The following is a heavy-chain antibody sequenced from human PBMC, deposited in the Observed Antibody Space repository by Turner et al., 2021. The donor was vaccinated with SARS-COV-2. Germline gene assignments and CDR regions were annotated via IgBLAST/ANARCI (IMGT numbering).Heavy chain of an antibody. D-gene: IGHD1-26*01. CDR3: ARSSAGAIDY. Sequence: VQLVESGGGVVQPGGSLRLSCAASGFTFSSYAMHWVRQAPGKGLVWVARINGDGTSTSYADSEKGRFTISRDKAKNTLYVQMSSLRAEDTAVYYCARSSAGAIDYWGQGTLVTVTS. J-gene: IGHJ4*02. V-gene: IGHV3-74*02. CDR2: INGDGTST. CDR1: GFTFSSYA.